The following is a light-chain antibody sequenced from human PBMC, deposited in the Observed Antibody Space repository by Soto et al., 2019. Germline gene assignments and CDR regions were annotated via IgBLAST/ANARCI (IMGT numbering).Light chain of an antibody. J-gene: IGKJ2*01. Sequence: EIVLTQSPGTLSLSPGERATLSCRASQSGSSSYLAWYQQKPGQAPRLLIYGASSRATGIPDMFSGSGSVTDFTLTISRLEPEDFALYYCQQYGSSPYTFGQGTKLEIK. V-gene: IGKV3-20*01. CDR2: GAS. CDR1: QSGSSSY. CDR3: QQYGSSPYT.